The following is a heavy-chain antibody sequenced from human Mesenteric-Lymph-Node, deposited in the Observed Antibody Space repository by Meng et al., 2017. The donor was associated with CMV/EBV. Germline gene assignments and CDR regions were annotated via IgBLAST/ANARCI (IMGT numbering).Heavy chain of an antibody. D-gene: IGHD3-22*01. Sequence: GESLKISCAASGFTFSNYEMNWVRQAPGKGLEWVSYISSGDSTIYYADSVKGRFTISRDNAKNSLFLQMDSLKAEDTAVYYCARRGYYDSSGHYPEYFQYWGQGTLVTVSS. J-gene: IGHJ1*01. CDR1: GFTFSNYE. CDR2: ISSGDSTI. CDR3: ARRGYYDSSGHYPEYFQY. V-gene: IGHV3-48*03.